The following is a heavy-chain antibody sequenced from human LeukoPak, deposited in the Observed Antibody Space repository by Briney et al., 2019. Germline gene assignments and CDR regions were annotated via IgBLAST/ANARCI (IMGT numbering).Heavy chain of an antibody. J-gene: IGHJ3*01. CDR1: GGSISTYL. Sequence: SETLSLTCTVSGGSISTYLWSWIRQPPGKGLEWIGYISYTGSTTYNPSLQSRVTILVDMSKNHFSLSLTSVTAADTAVYYCARKMWPHDAYDFWGRGPMIPVAS. CDR3: ARKMWPHDAYDF. D-gene: IGHD2-21*01. V-gene: IGHV4-59*01. CDR2: ISYTGST.